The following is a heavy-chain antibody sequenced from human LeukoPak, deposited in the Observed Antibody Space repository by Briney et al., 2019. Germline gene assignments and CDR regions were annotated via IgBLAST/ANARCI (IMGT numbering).Heavy chain of an antibody. CDR3: ARGNDFWSGYFSRWFDP. CDR1: GGSFSGYY. V-gene: IGHV4-34*01. J-gene: IGHJ5*02. CDR2: INHSGST. D-gene: IGHD3-3*01. Sequence: SETLSLTCAVYGGSFSGYYWSWIRQPPGKGLGWIGEINHSGSTNYNPSLKSRVTISVDTSKNQFSLKLSSVTAADTAVYYCARGNDFWSGYFSRWFDPWGQGTLVTVSS.